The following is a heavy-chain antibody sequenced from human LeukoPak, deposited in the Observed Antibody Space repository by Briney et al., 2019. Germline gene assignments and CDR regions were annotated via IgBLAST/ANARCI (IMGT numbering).Heavy chain of an antibody. CDR2: ISGSGGST. D-gene: IGHD6-19*01. V-gene: IGHV3-23*01. J-gene: IGHJ4*02. CDR1: GFTFSSYA. Sequence: GGSLRLSCAASGFTFSSYAMSWVRQAPGKGLEWVSAISGSGGSTYYADSVKGRFTISRDNSKSTLYLQMNSLRAEDTAVYYCAKDRGGWYGDYLDYWGQGTLVTVSS. CDR3: AKDRGGWYGDYLDY.